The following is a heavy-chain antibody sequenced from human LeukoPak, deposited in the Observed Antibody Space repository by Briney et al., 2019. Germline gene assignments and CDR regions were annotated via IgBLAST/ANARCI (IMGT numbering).Heavy chain of an antibody. J-gene: IGHJ4*02. Sequence: GGSLRLSCAASGITFSNAWMSWVRQAPGKGLEWVAFIRYDGSNKYYADSVKGRFTISRDNSKNTLYLQMNSLRAEDTAVYYCAKDKRGYSSSSSPDYWGQGTLVTVSS. CDR1: GITFSNAW. CDR3: AKDKRGYSSSSSPDY. V-gene: IGHV3-30*02. CDR2: IRYDGSNK. D-gene: IGHD6-6*01.